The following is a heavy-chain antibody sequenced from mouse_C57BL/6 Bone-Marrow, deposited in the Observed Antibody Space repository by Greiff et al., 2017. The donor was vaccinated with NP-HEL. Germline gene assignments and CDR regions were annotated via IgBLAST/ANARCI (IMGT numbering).Heavy chain of an antibody. D-gene: IGHD2-4*01. V-gene: IGHV1-61*01. J-gene: IGHJ1*03. CDR3: ARDDYDGYWYFDV. Sequence: VQLQQPGAELVRPGSSVKLSCKASGYTFTSYWMDWVKQRPGQGLEWIGNIYPSDSETHYNPKFKDKATLTVDKSSSTAYMQLSSLTSEDSAVYYCARDDYDGYWYFDVWGTGTTVTVSS. CDR1: GYTFTSYW. CDR2: IYPSDSET.